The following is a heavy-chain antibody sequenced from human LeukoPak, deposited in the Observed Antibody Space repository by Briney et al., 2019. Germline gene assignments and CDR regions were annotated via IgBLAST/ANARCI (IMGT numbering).Heavy chain of an antibody. CDR1: GGSISSYY. CDR2: IHYSGST. Sequence: PSETLSLTCTVSGGSISSYYWSWIRQSPGMGLEWIGYIHYSGSTNYNPSLKGRVTISVDTSKNQFSLKLSSVTAADTAVYYCASSGWGSAFDIWGQGTVVTVSS. J-gene: IGHJ3*02. CDR3: ASSGWGSAFDI. V-gene: IGHV4-59*08. D-gene: IGHD6-19*01.